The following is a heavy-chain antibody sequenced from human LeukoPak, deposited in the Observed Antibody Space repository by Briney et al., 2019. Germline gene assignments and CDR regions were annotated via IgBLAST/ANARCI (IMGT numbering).Heavy chain of an antibody. CDR1: GGSISSYY. V-gene: IGHV4-4*07. D-gene: IGHD6-19*01. J-gene: IGHJ4*02. CDR3: ARGTVGAVAGPHIS. CDR2: IYTSGST. Sequence: SETLSLTCTVSGGSISSYYWSWIRQPAGKGLEWIGRIYTSGSTNYNRSLKSRVTMSVDTSKNQFSLKLSSVTAADTAVYYCARGTVGAVAGPHISWGQGTLVTVSS.